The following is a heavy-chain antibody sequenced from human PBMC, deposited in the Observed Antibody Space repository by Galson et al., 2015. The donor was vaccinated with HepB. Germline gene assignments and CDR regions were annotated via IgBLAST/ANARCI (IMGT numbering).Heavy chain of an antibody. CDR1: GFTFSYYG. J-gene: IGHJ3*02. CDR2: IWYDGSDQ. V-gene: IGHV3-33*06. Sequence: SLRLSCAASGFTFSYYGMQWVRQAPGKGLEWVAGIWYDGSDQYYVDSVKGRFTISRDNSKNTLYLQMNNLRAEDTAIYYCAKDYHCTSGTCYYDAFDIWGQGTMVTVSS. CDR3: AKDYHCTSGTCYYDAFDI. D-gene: IGHD2-8*01.